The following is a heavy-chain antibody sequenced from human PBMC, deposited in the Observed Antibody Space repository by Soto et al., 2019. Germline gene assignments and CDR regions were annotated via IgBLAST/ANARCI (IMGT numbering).Heavy chain of an antibody. CDR2: ISSSGSTI. CDR3: VREGVSLMAAFDV. V-gene: IGHV3-48*03. J-gene: IGHJ3*01. D-gene: IGHD2-8*01. CDR1: EVTIRSYE. Sequence: GGLMRHSCGAAEVTIRSYEMNWVSKAPGKGLEWVSYISSSGSTIYYADSVKGRFTISRDNAKNSLYLQMNSLRVEDTALYYCVREGVSLMAAFDVWGQGTMVP.